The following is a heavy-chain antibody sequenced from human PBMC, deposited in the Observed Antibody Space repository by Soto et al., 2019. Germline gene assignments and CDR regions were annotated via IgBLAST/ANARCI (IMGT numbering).Heavy chain of an antibody. D-gene: IGHD6-6*01. V-gene: IGHV3-23*01. CDR1: GFTFSSYA. CDR3: AKGGGSSSSYLIRWFDP. CDR2: ISGSGGST. J-gene: IGHJ5*02. Sequence: GGSLRLSCAASGFTFSSYAMSWVRQAPGKGLEWVSAISGSGGSTYYADSVKGRFTISRDNSKNTLYLQMNSLRAEDTAVYYCAKGGGSSSSYLIRWFDPWGQGTLGTVSS.